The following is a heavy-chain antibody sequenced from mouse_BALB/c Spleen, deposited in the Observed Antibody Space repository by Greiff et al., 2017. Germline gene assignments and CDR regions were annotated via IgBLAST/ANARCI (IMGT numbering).Heavy chain of an antibody. CDR2: ISYSGST. Sequence: VQLKESGPSLVKPSQILSLTCSVTGDSITSGYWNWIRKFPGNKLEYMGYISYSGSTYYNPSLKSRISITRDTSKNQYYLQLNSVTTEDTATYYCARLGDLGFFFDYWGQGTTLTVSS. D-gene: IGHD3-3*01. CDR3: ARLGDLGFFFDY. J-gene: IGHJ2*01. V-gene: IGHV3-8*02. CDR1: GDSITSGY.